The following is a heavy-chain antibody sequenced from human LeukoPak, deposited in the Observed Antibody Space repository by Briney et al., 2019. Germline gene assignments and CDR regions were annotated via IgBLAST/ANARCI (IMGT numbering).Heavy chain of an antibody. D-gene: IGHD2-2*02. CDR2: IWYDGSNK. J-gene: IGHJ6*03. V-gene: IGHV3-33*06. CDR3: AKEGCSSTSCYMYYYYYMDV. Sequence: GRSLRLSCAASGFTFGSYGMHWVRQAPGKGLEWVAVIWYDGSNKYYADSVKGRFTISRDNSKNTLYLQMNSLRAEDMAVYYCAKEGCSSTSCYMYYYYYMDVWGKGTTVTVSS. CDR1: GFTFGSYG.